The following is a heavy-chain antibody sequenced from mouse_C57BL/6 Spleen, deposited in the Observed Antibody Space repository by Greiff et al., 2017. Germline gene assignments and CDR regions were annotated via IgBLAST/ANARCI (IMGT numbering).Heavy chain of an antibody. V-gene: IGHV14-4*01. J-gene: IGHJ3*01. CDR1: GFNIKDDY. Sequence: EVQLQQSGAELVRPGASVKLSCTASGFNIKDDYMHWVKQRPEQGLEWIGWIDPENGVTEYASKFQGKATITADTPSNTSYLPLSILTTEDTADYYCTHYGYDRAWFAYWGQGTLVTVAA. CDR3: THYGYDRAWFAY. D-gene: IGHD2-2*01. CDR2: IDPENGVT.